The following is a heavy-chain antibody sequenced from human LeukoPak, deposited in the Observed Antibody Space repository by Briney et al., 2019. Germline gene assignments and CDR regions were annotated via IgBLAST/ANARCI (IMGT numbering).Heavy chain of an antibody. J-gene: IGHJ4*02. D-gene: IGHD5-12*01. CDR3: ARALDRWLRLATLGY. Sequence: ASVKVSCKASGYTFTSYAMHWVRQAPGQRLEWMGWINAGNGNTKYSQKFQGRVTITRDTSASTAYMELSSLRSEDTAVYYCARALDRWLRLATLGYRGQGTLVTVSS. CDR2: INAGNGNT. CDR1: GYTFTSYA. V-gene: IGHV1-3*01.